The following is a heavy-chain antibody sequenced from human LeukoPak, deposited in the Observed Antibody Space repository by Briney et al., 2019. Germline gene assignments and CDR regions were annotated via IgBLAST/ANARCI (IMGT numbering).Heavy chain of an antibody. Sequence: GGSLRLSCAASGFTFSNYGMHWVRQAPGKGLEWVAVISYDGNNKYYADSVKGRFTISRDNSKNTLYLQMNSLRVEDTAVYYCAKDLRPQIVVVNIIDSWGQGALVTVSS. CDR2: ISYDGNNK. J-gene: IGHJ4*02. CDR1: GFTFSNYG. CDR3: AKDLRPQIVVVNIIDS. V-gene: IGHV3-30*18. D-gene: IGHD2-21*01.